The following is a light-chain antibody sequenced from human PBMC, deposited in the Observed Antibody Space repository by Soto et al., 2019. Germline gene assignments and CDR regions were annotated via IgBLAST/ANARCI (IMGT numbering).Light chain of an antibody. CDR2: DVS. J-gene: IGLJ2*01. V-gene: IGLV2-11*01. CDR1: SSDVGGYNY. Sequence: QSALTQPRSVSGSPGQSVTISCTGTSSDVGGYNYVSWYQQHPGKAPKLMIYDVSKRPSGVPDRFAGSKSGNTASLTISGLQAEDEADYCGCSYAGSYTYVVFGGGTKVTVL. CDR3: CSYAGSYTYVV.